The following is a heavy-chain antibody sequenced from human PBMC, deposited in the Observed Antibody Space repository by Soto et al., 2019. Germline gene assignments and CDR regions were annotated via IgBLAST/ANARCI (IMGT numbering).Heavy chain of an antibody. CDR3: AKAPFSSSWPPAYVEDY. D-gene: IGHD6-13*01. J-gene: IGHJ4*02. CDR1: GFTFSSYA. V-gene: IGHV3-23*01. CDR2: ISGSGGST. Sequence: GGTLTLSCAASGFTFSSYAMSWVCQAPEQGLEWVSAISGSGGSTYYADSVKGRFTISRDNSKNTLYLQMNSLRAEDTAVYYCAKAPFSSSWPPAYVEDYWGQGTLVTVS.